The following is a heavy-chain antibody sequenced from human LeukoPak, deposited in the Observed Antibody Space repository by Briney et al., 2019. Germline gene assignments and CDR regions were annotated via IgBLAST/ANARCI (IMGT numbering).Heavy chain of an antibody. Sequence: SQTLSLTCAISGDSVSSNSAAWNWIRQSPSRGLEWLGRTYYRSKWYNYYAVSVKSRITINPDTSKNQFSLQLNSVTPEDTAVYYCARESRYSSGWFTCVDCGAFDIWGQGTMVTVSS. CDR2: TYYRSKWYN. V-gene: IGHV6-1*01. CDR1: GDSVSSNSAA. D-gene: IGHD6-19*01. CDR3: ARESRYSSGWFTCVDCGAFDI. J-gene: IGHJ3*02.